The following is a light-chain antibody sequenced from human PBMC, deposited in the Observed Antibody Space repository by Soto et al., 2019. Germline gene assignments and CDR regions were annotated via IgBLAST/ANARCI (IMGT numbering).Light chain of an antibody. CDR1: QSVSSN. J-gene: IGKJ1*01. CDR3: QQYNTWPPRRT. V-gene: IGKV3-15*01. CDR2: GAS. Sequence: EIVMTQSPATLSVSPGERATLSCRASQSVSSNLAWYQQKPGQAPRLLIYGASTRATGTPARFSGSGSGTEFTLTISSLQSEDFAVYYCQQYNTWPPRRTFGQGTKVDIK.